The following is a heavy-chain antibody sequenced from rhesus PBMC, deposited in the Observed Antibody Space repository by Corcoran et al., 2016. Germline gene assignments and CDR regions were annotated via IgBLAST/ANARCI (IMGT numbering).Heavy chain of an antibody. CDR1: GGSISGYY. J-gene: IGHJ4*01. Sequence: QVQLQESGPGLVKPSETLSLTCSVSGGSISGYYWSWIRQPPGTGLEWLGGIDGNRASTNHTPSLKNRVTISKDTSKDQFSLKLSSVTAADTAVYYCARGQRPVGIWDLTFDYWGQGVLVTVSS. CDR3: ARGQRPVGIWDLTFDY. CDR2: IDGNRAST. D-gene: IGHD2-27*01. V-gene: IGHV4-143*01.